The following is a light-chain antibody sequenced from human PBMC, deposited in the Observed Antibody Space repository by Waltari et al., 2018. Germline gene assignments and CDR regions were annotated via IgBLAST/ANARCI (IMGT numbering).Light chain of an antibody. J-gene: IGKJ1*01. CDR2: GAP. V-gene: IGKV3-20*01. CDR3: QHYVRLPVT. CDR1: QRVSRA. Sequence: EIVLTHSPGILSLSPGERVTLSCRARQRVSRALAWYQQKPGQAPRLLLYGAPTRATGIPDRFSGSGSGTDFSLTISRLEPEDFAVYYCQHYVRLPVTFGQGTKVELK.